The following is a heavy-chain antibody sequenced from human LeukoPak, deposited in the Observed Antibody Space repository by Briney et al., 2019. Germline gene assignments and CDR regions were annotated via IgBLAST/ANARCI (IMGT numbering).Heavy chain of an antibody. Sequence: GSLRLSCAASGFTFSSYSMNWVRQAPGQGLEWVSSVSSSSSYIYYADSVKGRFTISRDNAKNSLYLQMNSLRAEDTAVYYCARDGRYYYDSSGSRGLVYYYMDVWGKGTTVTVSS. CDR1: GFTFSSYS. J-gene: IGHJ6*03. V-gene: IGHV3-21*01. CDR3: ARDGRYYYDSSGSRGLVYYYMDV. D-gene: IGHD3-22*01. CDR2: VSSSSSYI.